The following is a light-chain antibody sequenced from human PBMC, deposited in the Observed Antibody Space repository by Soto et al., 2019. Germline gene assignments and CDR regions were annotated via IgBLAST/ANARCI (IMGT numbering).Light chain of an antibody. Sequence: EIVITQSPATPSASPGEGATLSCRASQGIGNTLAWYQQKPGQTPRLLIYRTSIRATGVPARFSGSASGTEFTLTLTSLQSEDFAVYYCQHYANWPLTSGGGTQIESK. V-gene: IGKV3-15*01. CDR2: RTS. CDR1: QGIGNT. J-gene: IGKJ4*01. CDR3: QHYANWPLT.